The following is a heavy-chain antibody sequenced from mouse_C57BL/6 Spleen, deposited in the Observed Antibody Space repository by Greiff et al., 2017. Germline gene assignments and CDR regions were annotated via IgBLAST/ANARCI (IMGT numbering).Heavy chain of an antibody. Sequence: QVQLQQPGAELVKPGASVKLSCKASGYTFTSYWMQWVKQRPGQGLEWIGEIDPSDSYTNYNQKFKGKATLTVDTSSSTAYMQLSSLTSEDSAVYYCARRYYYGSSYEDAMDYWGQGTSVTVSS. CDR2: IDPSDSYT. D-gene: IGHD1-1*01. CDR1: GYTFTSYW. V-gene: IGHV1-50*01. CDR3: ARRYYYGSSYEDAMDY. J-gene: IGHJ4*01.